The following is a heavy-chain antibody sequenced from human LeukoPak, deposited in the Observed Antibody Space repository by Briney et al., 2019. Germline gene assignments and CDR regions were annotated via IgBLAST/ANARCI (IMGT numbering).Heavy chain of an antibody. J-gene: IGHJ4*02. CDR1: GYTFTSYY. CDR2: INPSGGST. V-gene: IGHV1-46*01. Sequence: ASVRVSCKASGYTFTSYYMHWVRQAPGQGLEWMGIINPSGGSTSYAQKFQGRVTITADESTSTAYMELSSLRSEDTAVYYCARSEGDYYDSSGYYSSRFDYWGQGTLVTVSS. CDR3: ARSEGDYYDSSGYYSSRFDY. D-gene: IGHD3-22*01.